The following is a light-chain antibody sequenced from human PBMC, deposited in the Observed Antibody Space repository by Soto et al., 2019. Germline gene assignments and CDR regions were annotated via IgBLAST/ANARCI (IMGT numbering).Light chain of an antibody. V-gene: IGKV1-39*01. Sequence: DIQMTQSPSSLSASVGDRVTITCRASQSISSYLSWYQQKPGKAPKLLINVASTLQSGVPSRFSGSGSGTDVTLAISSLQPEDFATYYCQQSSSTPQTFGGGTRVEIK. CDR3: QQSSSTPQT. CDR1: QSISSY. CDR2: VAS. J-gene: IGKJ4*01.